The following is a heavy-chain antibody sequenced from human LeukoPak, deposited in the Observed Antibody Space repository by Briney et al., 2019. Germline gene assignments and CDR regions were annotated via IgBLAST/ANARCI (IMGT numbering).Heavy chain of an antibody. J-gene: IGHJ4*02. V-gene: IGHV1-69*04. D-gene: IGHD2-15*01. Sequence: SVKVSCKASGGTFSSYAISWVRQAPGQGLEWMGRIIPILGIANYAQKFQGRVTITADKSTSTAYMELRSLRSDDTAVYYCAREQGQWRYQGYWGQGTLVTVSS. CDR1: GGTFSSYA. CDR2: IIPILGIA. CDR3: AREQGQWRYQGY.